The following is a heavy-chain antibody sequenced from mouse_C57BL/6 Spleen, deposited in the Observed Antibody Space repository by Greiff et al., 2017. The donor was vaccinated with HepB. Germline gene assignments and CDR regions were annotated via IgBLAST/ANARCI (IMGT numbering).Heavy chain of an antibody. D-gene: IGHD1-1*01. CDR1: GFNIKDYY. CDR3: ASYYYGSSDYFDY. J-gene: IGHJ2*01. V-gene: IGHV14-2*01. Sequence: EVQLQQSGAELVKPGASVKLSCTASGFNIKDYYMHWVKQRTEQGLEWIGRIDPEDGATKYAPKFQGKATITADPSSNTADLQLSSLTSEDTAVYYCASYYYGSSDYFDYWGQGTTLTVSS. CDR2: IDPEDGAT.